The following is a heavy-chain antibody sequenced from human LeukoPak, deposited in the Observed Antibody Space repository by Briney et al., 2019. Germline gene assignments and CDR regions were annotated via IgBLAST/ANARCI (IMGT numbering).Heavy chain of an antibody. V-gene: IGHV3-21*01. CDR3: AREGGRSGYYYDSSGHFDI. CDR2: ISSSSSYI. D-gene: IGHD3-22*01. J-gene: IGHJ3*02. Sequence: GGSLRHSCAASGFTFSSYSMNWVRQAPGKGLEWVSSISSSSSYIYYADSVKGRFTISRDNAKNSLYLQMNSLRAEDTAVYYCAREGGRSGYYYDSSGHFDIWGQGTMVTVSS. CDR1: GFTFSSYS.